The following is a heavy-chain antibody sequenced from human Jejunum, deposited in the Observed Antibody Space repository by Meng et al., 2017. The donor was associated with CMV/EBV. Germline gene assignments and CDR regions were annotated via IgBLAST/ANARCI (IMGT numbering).Heavy chain of an antibody. J-gene: IGHJ4*02. CDR3: AKDRDGGYNFGNGYFDY. V-gene: IGHV3-9*01. CDR2: INGGGGYI. Sequence: FDDFDMHWFRQLPGEGLEWVSSINGGGGYIFYADSVKGRFTISRDNAKNSLYLQLSALRAEDTAVYYCAKDRDGGYNFGNGYFDYWGQGVLVTVSS. D-gene: IGHD5-18*01. CDR1: FDDFD.